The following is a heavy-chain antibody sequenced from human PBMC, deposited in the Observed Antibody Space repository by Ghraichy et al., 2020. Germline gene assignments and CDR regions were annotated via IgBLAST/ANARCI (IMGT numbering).Heavy chain of an antibody. J-gene: IGHJ6*02. CDR2: INHSGST. Sequence: SETLSLTCAVYGGSFSGYYWSWIRQPPGKGLEWIGEINHSGSTNYNPSLKSRVTISVDTSKNQFSLKLSSVTAADTAVYYCARARYYDFWSGSSSYYYGMDVWGQGTTVTVSS. CDR1: GGSFSGYY. CDR3: ARARYYDFWSGSSSYYYGMDV. D-gene: IGHD3-3*01. V-gene: IGHV4-34*01.